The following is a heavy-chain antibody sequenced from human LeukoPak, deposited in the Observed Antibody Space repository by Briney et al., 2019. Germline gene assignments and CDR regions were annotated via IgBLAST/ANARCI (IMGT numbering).Heavy chain of an antibody. CDR3: ASAMGADYGYFQH. CDR1: GGSISSSSYY. D-gene: IGHD4-17*01. Sequence: PSETLSLTCTVSGGSISSSSYYWGWIRQPPGKGLEWIGSIYYSGSTNYNPSLKSRVTISVDTSKNQFSLKLSSVTAADTAVYYCASAMGADYGYFQHWGQGTLVTVSS. CDR2: IYYSGST. J-gene: IGHJ1*01. V-gene: IGHV4-39*07.